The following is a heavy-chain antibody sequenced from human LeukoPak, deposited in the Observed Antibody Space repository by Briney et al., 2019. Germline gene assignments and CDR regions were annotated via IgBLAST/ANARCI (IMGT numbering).Heavy chain of an antibody. J-gene: IGHJ4*02. D-gene: IGHD3-22*01. V-gene: IGHV3-66*01. CDR3: ARGARDYYELDY. CDR1: GFTVSSNY. CDR2: IYSGGTT. Sequence: GGSLRLSCAASGFTVSSNYMSWVRQAPGKGLEWVSVIYSGGTTYYADSVKGRFTISRDNSKNTLFLQMNSLRAEDTAVYYCARGARDYYELDYWGQGTLATVSS.